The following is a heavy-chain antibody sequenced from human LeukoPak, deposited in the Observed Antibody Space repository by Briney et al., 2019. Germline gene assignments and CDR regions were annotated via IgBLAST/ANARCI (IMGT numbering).Heavy chain of an antibody. Sequence: SETLSLTCTVSGGSISSSSYYWGWIRQPPGKGLEWIGSIYYSGRTYYNPSLKSRVTISVHTSKNQFSLKLSSVTAADTAVYYCARQADYGDLPFFDYWGQGTLATVSS. V-gene: IGHV4-39*01. CDR2: IYYSGRT. D-gene: IGHD4-17*01. CDR1: GGSISSSSYY. J-gene: IGHJ4*02. CDR3: ARQADYGDLPFFDY.